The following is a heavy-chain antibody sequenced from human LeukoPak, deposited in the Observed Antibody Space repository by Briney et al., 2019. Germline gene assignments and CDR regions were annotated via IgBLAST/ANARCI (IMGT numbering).Heavy chain of an antibody. V-gene: IGHV4-39*01. D-gene: IGHD3-10*01. CDR2: IYYSGST. Sequence: KPSATLSLTWTVSGGSFSSSSYYWGWIRQPPGKGLEWIGSIYYSGSTYSNPSLNSRVTISVDTSKNQFSLKLSSVTAADTAVYYCARQDLWFGELSGWFDPWGQGTLVTVSS. J-gene: IGHJ5*02. CDR1: GGSFSSSSYY. CDR3: ARQDLWFGELSGWFDP.